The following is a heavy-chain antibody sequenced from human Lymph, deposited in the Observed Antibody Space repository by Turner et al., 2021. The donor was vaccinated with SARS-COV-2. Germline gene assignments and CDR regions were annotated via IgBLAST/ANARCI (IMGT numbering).Heavy chain of an antibody. CDR3: ARDIPTTADYFDY. J-gene: IGHJ4*02. CDR2: ISSSSSYI. V-gene: IGHV3-21*01. Sequence: EVQLVECGGVLVKPGGSLSLSFAASGIIFSTYSMNWVRQAPGKGLEWISSISSSSSYIYYADSVKGRFTISRDDAKNSLYLQMNSLRAEDTAVYFCARDIPTTADYFDYWGQGTLVTVSS. D-gene: IGHD4-17*01. CDR1: GIIFSTYS.